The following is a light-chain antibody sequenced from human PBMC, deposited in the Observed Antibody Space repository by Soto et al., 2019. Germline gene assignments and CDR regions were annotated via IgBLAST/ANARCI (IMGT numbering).Light chain of an antibody. CDR1: SSDVGGYNS. CDR3: ISYAGINNLV. CDR2: EVS. Sequence: QSALTQPPSASGSPGQSVTISCTGTSSDVGGYNSVSWYQQHPGKAPKLMIYEVSKRPSGVPDRFSGSKSGNTASLTVSGLQAEDEADYYCISYAGINNLVFGGGTKLTVL. J-gene: IGLJ2*01. V-gene: IGLV2-8*01.